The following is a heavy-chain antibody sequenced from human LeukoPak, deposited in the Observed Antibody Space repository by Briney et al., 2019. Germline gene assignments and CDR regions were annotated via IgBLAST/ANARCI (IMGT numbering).Heavy chain of an antibody. Sequence: GGSLRLSCAASGFTFSSYGMHWVRQAPGKGLEWVAFIRYDGSNKYYADSVKGRFTISRDNSKNTLYLQMNSLRAEDTAVYYCVKDTLAAAGTLGYWGQGTLVTVSS. CDR2: IRYDGSNK. CDR1: GFTFSSYG. D-gene: IGHD6-13*01. CDR3: VKDTLAAAGTLGY. J-gene: IGHJ4*02. V-gene: IGHV3-30*02.